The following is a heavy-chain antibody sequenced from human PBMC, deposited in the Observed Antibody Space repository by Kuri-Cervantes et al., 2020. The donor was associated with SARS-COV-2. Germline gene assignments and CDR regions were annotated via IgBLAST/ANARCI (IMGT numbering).Heavy chain of an antibody. CDR3: ARVQATTVIADF. Sequence: SGPTLVKPTQTLTLTCAFSGFSLNTSGMCVSWIRQPPGKALEWLARIEWDDDKYYSTSLRTRLTISKDTAKNQVVLTMTNVDPVDTATYYCARVQATTVIADFWGQGTLVTVSS. D-gene: IGHD4-11*01. CDR1: GFSLNTSGMC. J-gene: IGHJ4*02. V-gene: IGHV2-70*11. CDR2: IEWDDDK.